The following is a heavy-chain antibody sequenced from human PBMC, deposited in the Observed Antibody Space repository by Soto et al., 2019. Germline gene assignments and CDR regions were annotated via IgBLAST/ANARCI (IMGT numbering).Heavy chain of an antibody. V-gene: IGHV1-3*04. D-gene: IGHD3-22*01. CDR3: ARGLITTIVVPRGFADY. J-gene: IGHJ4*02. CDR1: GYTFSNYA. Sequence: QVQFVQSGADEKKPGASVKVSCKASGYTFSNYAIHWVRQAPGQRLEWMGWINTGNGNTKYSQKFQGRVTISRDTSASTAYMEPSSLRSEDTAVYYCARGLITTIVVPRGFADYWGQGTLVTVSS. CDR2: INTGNGNT.